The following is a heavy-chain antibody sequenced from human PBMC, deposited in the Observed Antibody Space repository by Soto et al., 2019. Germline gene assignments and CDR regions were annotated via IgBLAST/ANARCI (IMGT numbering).Heavy chain of an antibody. Sequence: TSVKVSSKPPGFTLARSAVQWVRPARGQRLEWIGWIVVGSGNTNYAQKFQERVTITRDMSTSTAYMELSSLRSEDTAVYYCAAGRHEHDYGGAIYYYYYGMDVWG. CDR3: AAGRHEHDYGGAIYYYYYGMDV. CDR1: GFTLARSA. J-gene: IGHJ6*01. V-gene: IGHV1-58*01. CDR2: IVVGSGNT. D-gene: IGHD4-17*01.